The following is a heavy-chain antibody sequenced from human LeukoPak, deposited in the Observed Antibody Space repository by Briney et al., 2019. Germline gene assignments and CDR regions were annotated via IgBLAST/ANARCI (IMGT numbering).Heavy chain of an antibody. CDR1: GFTFSSYS. CDR2: ISSSSSYI. CDR3: ARVPYYYDSSGYRGAFDI. D-gene: IGHD3-22*01. V-gene: IGHV3-21*01. J-gene: IGHJ3*02. Sequence: PGGSLRLSCAASGFTFSSYSMNWVRQAPGKGLEWVSSISSSSSYIYYADSVKGRFTIFRDNAKNTLYLQMNSLRAEDTAVYYCARVPYYYDSSGYRGAFDIWGQGTMVTVSS.